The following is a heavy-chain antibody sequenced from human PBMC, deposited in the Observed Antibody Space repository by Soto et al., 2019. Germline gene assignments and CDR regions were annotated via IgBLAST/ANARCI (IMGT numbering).Heavy chain of an antibody. CDR2: VSPYTGYT. CDR3: TKDQTAAGNVDY. D-gene: IGHD6-13*01. J-gene: IGHJ4*02. V-gene: IGHV1-18*04. Sequence: QVQLVQSGAEVKKPGASVKVSCKASGYTFTSYGISWVRQAPGQGLEWMGWVSPYTGYTNYEQKLQGRVTMTTDTSTNTAYMELRSLRSDDTVVYYCTKDQTAAGNVDYWGQGTLVTVSS. CDR1: GYTFTSYG.